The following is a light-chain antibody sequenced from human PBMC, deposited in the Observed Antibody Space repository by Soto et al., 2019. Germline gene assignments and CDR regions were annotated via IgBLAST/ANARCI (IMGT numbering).Light chain of an antibody. Sequence: ELVMTQAPATLSVSPGERATLSCRASQKISSNLAWYQQKPGQAPRVLIDVASTRATAIPARFSGSGSGTEFTLTISSLQSEEFAVYYCQQTNTWLWTFGQGTKVEIK. J-gene: IGKJ1*01. V-gene: IGKV3D-15*01. CDR2: VAS. CDR3: QQTNTWLWT. CDR1: QKISSN.